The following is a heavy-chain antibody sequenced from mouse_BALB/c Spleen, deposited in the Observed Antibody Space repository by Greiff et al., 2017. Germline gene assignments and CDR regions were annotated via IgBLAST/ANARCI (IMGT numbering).Heavy chain of an antibody. V-gene: IGHV1-9*01. CDR3: ARCGGGTGGFAY. D-gene: IGHD1-1*02. CDR1: GYTFSSYW. Sequence: QVQLQQSGAELMKPGASVKISCKATGYTFSSYWIEWVKQRPGHGLEWIGEILPGSGSTNYNEKFKGKATFTADTSSNTAYMQLSSLTSEDSAVYYCARCGGGTGGFAYWGQGTLVTVSA. CDR2: ILPGSGST. J-gene: IGHJ3*01.